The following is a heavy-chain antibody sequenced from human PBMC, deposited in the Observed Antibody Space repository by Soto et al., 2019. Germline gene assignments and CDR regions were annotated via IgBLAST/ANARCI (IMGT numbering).Heavy chain of an antibody. V-gene: IGHV4-59*01. CDR2: IYYSGST. D-gene: IGHD6-13*01. Sequence: SETLSLTCTVSGGSISSYYWSWIRQPPGKGLEWIRYIYYSGSTNYNPSLKSRVTISVDTSKNQFSLKLSSVTAADTAVYYCARTEWGAAGTIWFDPWGQGTLVTVSS. CDR1: GGSISSYY. CDR3: ARTEWGAAGTIWFDP. J-gene: IGHJ5*02.